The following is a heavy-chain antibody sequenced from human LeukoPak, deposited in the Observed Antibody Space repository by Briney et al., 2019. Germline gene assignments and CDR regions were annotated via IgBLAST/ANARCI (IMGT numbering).Heavy chain of an antibody. CDR2: ISYNGSNK. CDR3: ARDGSITMIVVVIEFPDY. J-gene: IGHJ4*02. Sequence: GGSLRLSCAASGFTFSSYDMHWVRQAPGKGLEWVAIISYNGSNKYYADSVKGRFTISRDNSKNTLYLEMNSLRAEDTAVYYCARDGSITMIVVVIEFPDYWGQGTLVTVSS. CDR1: GFTFSSYD. V-gene: IGHV3-30*03. D-gene: IGHD3-22*01.